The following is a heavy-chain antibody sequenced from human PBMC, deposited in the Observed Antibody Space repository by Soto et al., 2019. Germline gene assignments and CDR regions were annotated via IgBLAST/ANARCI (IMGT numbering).Heavy chain of an antibody. D-gene: IGHD4-17*01. CDR1: GGSISSYY. Sequence: SETLSLTCTVSGGSISSYYWSWIRQPPGKGLEWIGYIYYSGSTNYNPPLRSRVTISIDTSKNQFSLNLSSVTAADTAVYYCARIGLTTALLWGQGTLVTVSS. CDR3: ARIGLTTALL. J-gene: IGHJ4*02. V-gene: IGHV4-59*08. CDR2: IYYSGST.